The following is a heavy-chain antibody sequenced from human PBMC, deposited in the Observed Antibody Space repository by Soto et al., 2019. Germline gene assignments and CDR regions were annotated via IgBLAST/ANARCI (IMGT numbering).Heavy chain of an antibody. Sequence: QVRLEESGPGLVKPSETLSLICSVSGGSVNNANYFWNWIRHHPENGLEWIGYIYYSGNTRYNPSFKTRATLSIDTSKNQFSLRLNSVTVGDTAVYFCARDAGYGGSRGGMDVWGRGATVTVSS. D-gene: IGHD4-17*01. J-gene: IGHJ6*02. V-gene: IGHV4-31*03. CDR3: ARDAGYGGSRGGMDV. CDR2: IYYSGNT. CDR1: GGSVNNANYF.